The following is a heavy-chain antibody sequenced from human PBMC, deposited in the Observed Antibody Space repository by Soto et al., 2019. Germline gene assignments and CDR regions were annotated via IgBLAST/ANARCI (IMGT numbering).Heavy chain of an antibody. J-gene: IGHJ4*02. CDR2: ISGSGGST. CDR1: GFTFSSYA. V-gene: IGHV3-23*01. Sequence: GGSLRLSCAASGFTFSSYAMSWVRQPPGKGLEWVSAISGSGGSTYYADSVKGRFTISRDNSKNTLYLQMNSLRAEDTAVYYCAKWCLEDWWSSFDYWGQGTLVTVSS. CDR3: AKWCLEDWWSSFDY. D-gene: IGHD2-8*02.